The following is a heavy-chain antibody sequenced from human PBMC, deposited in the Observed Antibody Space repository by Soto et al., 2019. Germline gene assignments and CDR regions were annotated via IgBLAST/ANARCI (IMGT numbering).Heavy chain of an antibody. Sequence: PSETLSLTCTVSGGSISSYYWSWIRQRPGKGLEWIGYIYYSGSTNYNPSLKSRVTISVDTSKNQFSLKLSSVTAADTAVYYCARDGIAAAGYTYYYYMDVWGKGTTVTVSS. D-gene: IGHD6-13*01. J-gene: IGHJ6*03. V-gene: IGHV4-59*01. CDR1: GGSISSYY. CDR3: ARDGIAAAGYTYYYYMDV. CDR2: IYYSGST.